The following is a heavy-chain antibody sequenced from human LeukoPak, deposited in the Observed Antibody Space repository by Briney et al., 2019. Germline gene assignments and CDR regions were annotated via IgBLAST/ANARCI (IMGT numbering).Heavy chain of an antibody. CDR1: GGSISSGSYY. J-gene: IGHJ4*02. CDR3: ARHSQYYYDSSGMFDY. Sequence: SETLSLTCTVSGGSISSGSYYWSWIRQPAGKGLEWIGRIYTSGSTNYNPSLKSRVTISVDTSKNQFSLKPSSVTAADTAVYYCARHSQYYYDSSGMFDYWGQGTLVTVSS. V-gene: IGHV4-61*02. D-gene: IGHD3-22*01. CDR2: IYTSGST.